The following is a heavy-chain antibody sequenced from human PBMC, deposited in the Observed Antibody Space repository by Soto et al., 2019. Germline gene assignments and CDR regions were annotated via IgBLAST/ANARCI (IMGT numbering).Heavy chain of an antibody. CDR3: ARGGRCPDWSPYYFDY. CDR2: INAGNGNT. V-gene: IGHV1-3*01. J-gene: IGHJ4*02. CDR1: GYTFTSYA. D-gene: IGHD3-9*01. Sequence: ASVKVSCKASGYTFTSYAMHWVRQAPGQRLEWMGWINAGNGNTKYSQRFQGRVTITRDTSASTAYMELSSLRSEDTAVYYCARGGRCPDWSPYYFDYWGQGTLVTVSS.